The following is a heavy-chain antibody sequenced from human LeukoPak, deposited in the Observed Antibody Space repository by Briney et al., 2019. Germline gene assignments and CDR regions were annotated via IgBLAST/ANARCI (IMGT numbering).Heavy chain of an antibody. CDR3: AKDGGSSSYYYYYMDV. CDR2: IRYDGSNE. D-gene: IGHD6-6*01. V-gene: IGHV3-30*02. Sequence: PGGSLRLSCAASGFTFSSYGMHWVRQVPGKGLEWVAFIRYDGSNEYYADSVKGRFTISRDNSKNTLYLQMNSLRAEDTAVYYCAKDGGSSSYYYYYMDVWGKGTTVTVSS. CDR1: GFTFSSYG. J-gene: IGHJ6*03.